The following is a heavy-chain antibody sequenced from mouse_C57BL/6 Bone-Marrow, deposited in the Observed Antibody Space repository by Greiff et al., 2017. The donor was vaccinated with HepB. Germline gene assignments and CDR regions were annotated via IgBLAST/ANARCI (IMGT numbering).Heavy chain of an antibody. CDR3: ADLYYYGSSYRWYFDV. D-gene: IGHD1-1*01. Sequence: VKLQQSGPELVKPGASVKISCKASGYAFSSSWMNWVKQRPGKGLEWIGRIYPGDGDTNYNGKFKGKATLTADKSSSTAYMQLSSLTSEDSAVYFCADLYYYGSSYRWYFDVWGTGTTVTVSS. J-gene: IGHJ1*03. V-gene: IGHV1-82*01. CDR1: GYAFSSSW. CDR2: IYPGDGDT.